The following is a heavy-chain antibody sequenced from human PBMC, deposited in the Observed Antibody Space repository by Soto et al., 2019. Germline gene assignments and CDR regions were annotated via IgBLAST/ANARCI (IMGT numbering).Heavy chain of an antibody. Sequence: GGSMRLSCAASGFTFSSYAVSGVRQAPGKGPEWISPISGSGSTIYYADSVKGRFTISRDNSKNTLYLQMSSLRAEDTAVYYCAKVFYYYDSSGYYYFDYWGQGTLVTVSS. J-gene: IGHJ4*02. CDR1: GFTFSSYA. V-gene: IGHV3-23*01. CDR2: ISGSGSTI. CDR3: AKVFYYYDSSGYYYFDY. D-gene: IGHD3-22*01.